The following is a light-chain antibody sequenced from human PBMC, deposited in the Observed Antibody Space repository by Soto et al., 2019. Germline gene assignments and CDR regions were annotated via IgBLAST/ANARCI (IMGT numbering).Light chain of an antibody. CDR2: SNN. CDR3: AAWDDSLNGVV. CDR1: SSNIGSNT. J-gene: IGLJ2*01. Sequence: QPVLTQPPSASETPGQRVTISCSGSSSNIGSNTVNWYQQFPGTAPKLLIYSNNQRPSGVPDRFSGSKSGTSASLAISGLQSEDEADYYCAAWDDSLNGVVFGGGTKRTVL. V-gene: IGLV1-44*01.